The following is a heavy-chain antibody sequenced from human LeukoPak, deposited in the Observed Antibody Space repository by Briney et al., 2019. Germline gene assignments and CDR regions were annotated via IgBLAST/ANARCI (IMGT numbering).Heavy chain of an antibody. CDR2: IYYSGST. V-gene: IGHV4-39*01. CDR3: ASLDTAMATLDY. D-gene: IGHD5-18*01. Sequence: SETLSLTCTVSGGSISSSSYYWGWIRQPPGKGLEWIGSIYYSGSTYYNPSLKSRVTISVDTSKNQFSLKLSSVTAADTAVYYCASLDTAMATLDYWGQGTLVTVSS. J-gene: IGHJ4*02. CDR1: GGSISSSSYY.